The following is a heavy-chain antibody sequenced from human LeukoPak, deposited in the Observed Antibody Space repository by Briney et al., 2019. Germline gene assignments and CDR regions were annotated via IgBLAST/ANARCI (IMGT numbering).Heavy chain of an antibody. CDR1: GFIFSTYG. CDR3: AKDPPSGSSGWYYFDY. CDR2: ISNDGSNK. D-gene: IGHD6-19*01. J-gene: IGHJ4*02. V-gene: IGHV3-30*18. Sequence: GGSLRLSCAASGFIFSTYGIHWVRQAPGKGLEWVAVISNDGSNKYYADSVKGRFTIPRDNSKDTLYLQMNSLRAEDTAVYYCAKDPPSGSSGWYYFDYWGQGTLVTVSS.